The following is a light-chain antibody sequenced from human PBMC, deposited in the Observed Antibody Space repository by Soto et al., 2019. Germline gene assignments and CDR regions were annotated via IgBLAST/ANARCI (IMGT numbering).Light chain of an antibody. CDR1: QSLVDSDVNTF. CDR3: MQGRQWPYT. J-gene: IGKJ2*01. CDR2: KVS. Sequence: DIVMTQTPLSLSVTPGQPASISCRSSQSLVDSDVNTFLNWFQQRPGQSPRRLIHKVSDRDSGVPDRFSGSGSGTDFTLRISRVEAEDVGVYYCMQGRQWPYTLGQGTKVDIK. V-gene: IGKV2-30*01.